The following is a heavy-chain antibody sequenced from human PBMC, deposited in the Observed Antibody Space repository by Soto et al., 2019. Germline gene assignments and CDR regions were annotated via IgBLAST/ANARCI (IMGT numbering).Heavy chain of an antibody. Sequence: QVQLVESGGGVVQPGRSLRLSCAASGFTFSSYGMHWVRQAPGKGLEWVAVISYDGSNKYYADSVKGRFTISRDNSKNTLYLQMNSLRAEDTAVYYCAKEGGIAASACDYWGQGTLVTVSS. D-gene: IGHD6-25*01. CDR1: GFTFSSYG. V-gene: IGHV3-30*18. CDR3: AKEGGIAASACDY. CDR2: ISYDGSNK. J-gene: IGHJ4*02.